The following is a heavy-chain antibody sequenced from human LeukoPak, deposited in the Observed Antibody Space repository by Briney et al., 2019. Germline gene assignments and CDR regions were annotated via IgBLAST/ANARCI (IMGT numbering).Heavy chain of an antibody. CDR3: ARGEAWFDY. J-gene: IGHJ4*02. V-gene: IGHV1-18*01. Sequence: ASVKVSCKASGYTFTTYGISWVRQAPGHGLEWMGWISTFNGHTNYAQSRQDRVTMTTDTSTSTAYMELRSLRSDDTAVYYCARGEAWFDYWGQGTLVTVSS. CDR2: ISTFNGHT. CDR1: GYTFTTYG.